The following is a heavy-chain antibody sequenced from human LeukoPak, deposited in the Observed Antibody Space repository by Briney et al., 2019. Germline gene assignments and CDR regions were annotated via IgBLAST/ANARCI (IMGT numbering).Heavy chain of an antibody. CDR3: ARMSGIAVAAIWISYFDY. CDR2: IKQDGSEK. Sequence: SGESLRLSCAASGFTFGVYYMTGVRQAPGKGLEWVANIKQDGSEKYYVDSVRGRFTISRDNANNSLYLQMNSLRAEDTAVYYCARMSGIAVAAIWISYFDYWGQGTLVTVSS. V-gene: IGHV3-7*03. CDR1: GFTFGVYY. D-gene: IGHD6-19*01. J-gene: IGHJ4*02.